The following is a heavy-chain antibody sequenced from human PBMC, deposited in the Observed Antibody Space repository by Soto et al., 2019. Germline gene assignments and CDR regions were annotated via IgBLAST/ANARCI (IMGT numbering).Heavy chain of an antibody. CDR3: PRPAHYSTVRGVTDAFDI. D-gene: IGHD3-10*01. CDR2: IYYSGST. CDR1: GGSIGSSSYY. J-gene: IGHJ3*02. Sequence: SKNLALTCTVSGGSIGSSSYYWGWIRQPPGKGLEWIGSIYYSGSTYYNPSLKSRVTISVDTSKNQFSLKLSSVTAADTAVSHSPRPAHYSTVRGVTDAFDIWGQGPMVT. V-gene: IGHV4-39*01.